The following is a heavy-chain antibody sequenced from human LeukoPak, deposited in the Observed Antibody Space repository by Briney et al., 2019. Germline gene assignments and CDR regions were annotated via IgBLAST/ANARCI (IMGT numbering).Heavy chain of an antibody. CDR1: GFTFSSYS. Sequence: PGGSLRLSCAAPGFTFSSYSMNWVRQAPGKGLEWVSSISSSSSYIYYADSVKGRFTISRDNAKNSLYLQMNSLRAEDTAVYYCAREGTSGLSFDYWGQGTLVTVSS. CDR3: AREGTSGLSFDY. D-gene: IGHD6-19*01. J-gene: IGHJ4*02. V-gene: IGHV3-21*01. CDR2: ISSSSSYI.